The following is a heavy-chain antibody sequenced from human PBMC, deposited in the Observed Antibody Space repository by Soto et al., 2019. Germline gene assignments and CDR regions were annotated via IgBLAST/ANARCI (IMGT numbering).Heavy chain of an antibody. CDR3: ARGWFGPDV. CDR1: GFTLSGRS. J-gene: IGHJ6*01. CDR2: IDNAGTDS. D-gene: IGHD3-10*01. Sequence: EVQLVESGGGLVQPGGSLRLSCAASGFTLSGRSMHWVRQAPGKGLVWVSGIDNAGTDSTYADSVKGRFTRSRDNAKNMLNLQMNSLRVEDTAVYYCARGWFGPDVWGKGTTVTVSS. V-gene: IGHV3-74*01.